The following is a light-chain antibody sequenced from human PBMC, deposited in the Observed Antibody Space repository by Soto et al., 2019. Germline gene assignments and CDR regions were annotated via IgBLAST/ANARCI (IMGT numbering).Light chain of an antibody. CDR3: QQRSTALT. Sequence: RASQSVSSYLAWYPPKPGQDPRLRIYDAYNRATGIPARFSVSGSGTDFTLTISSLEPEDFAVYYYQQRSTALTFGRGTKVDI. V-gene: IGKV3-11*01. J-gene: IGKJ4*02. CDR1: QSVSSY. CDR2: DAY.